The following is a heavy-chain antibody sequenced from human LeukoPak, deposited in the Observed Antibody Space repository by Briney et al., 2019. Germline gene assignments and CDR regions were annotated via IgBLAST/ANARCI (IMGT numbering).Heavy chain of an antibody. D-gene: IGHD6-13*01. J-gene: IGHJ5*02. CDR2: IVVDSDNT. V-gene: IGHV1-58*01. CDR3: AAPYTSRWFDL. CDR1: GFTFTSRSA. Sequence: SVKVSCKASGFTFTSRSAVQWVRQARGQRLEWIGWIVVDSDNTNYAENFQERVTITRAMSASTSYMELSSLRSEDTAVYFCAAPYTSRWFDLWGQGTLVTVSS.